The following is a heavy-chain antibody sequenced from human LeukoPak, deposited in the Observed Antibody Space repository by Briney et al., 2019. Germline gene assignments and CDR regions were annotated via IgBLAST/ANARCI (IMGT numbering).Heavy chain of an antibody. CDR1: GYTFTGYY. Sequence: ASVKVSCKASGYTFTGYYMHWVRQAPGQGLEWMGWINPNSGGTNYAQKFQGRVTMTRDTSISTAYMELSRLRSDDTAVYYCARVGDSSGYSRFDYWGQGTLVTVSS. CDR3: ARVGDSSGYSRFDY. J-gene: IGHJ4*02. CDR2: INPNSGGT. V-gene: IGHV1-2*02. D-gene: IGHD3-22*01.